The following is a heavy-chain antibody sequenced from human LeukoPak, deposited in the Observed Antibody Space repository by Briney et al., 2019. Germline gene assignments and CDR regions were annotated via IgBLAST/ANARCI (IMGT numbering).Heavy chain of an antibody. Sequence: PSETLSLTCTVSGGSISNSFSYWGWIRQPQGKGLEWIGSLSYSGNSYYNPSLKSRVTISADTSKDHFSLKLTSVTAADTAVYFCARHPITDWYLDSWGQGTLVTVSS. CDR3: ARHPITDWYLDS. J-gene: IGHJ4*02. D-gene: IGHD3-9*01. CDR2: LSYSGNS. CDR1: GGSISNSFSY. V-gene: IGHV4-39*01.